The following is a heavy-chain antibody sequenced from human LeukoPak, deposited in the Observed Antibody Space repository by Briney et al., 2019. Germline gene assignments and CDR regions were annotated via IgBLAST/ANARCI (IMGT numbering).Heavy chain of an antibody. J-gene: IGHJ4*02. V-gene: IGHV3-30-3*01. CDR2: ISHDRSNN. CDR3: ARDLSGSYMSDY. Sequence: PGGSLRLSCAASGFTFSNYAMHWARQAPGKGLEWAAFISHDRSNNCHADSVKGRFTISRDNSKNTLYLQMNSLTDEDTAVYYCARDLSGSYMSDYWGQGTLVTVSS. CDR1: GFTFSNYA. D-gene: IGHD3-10*01.